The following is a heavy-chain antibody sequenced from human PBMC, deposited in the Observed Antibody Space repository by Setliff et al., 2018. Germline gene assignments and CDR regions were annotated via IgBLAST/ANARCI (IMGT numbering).Heavy chain of an antibody. V-gene: IGHV3-7*01. Sequence: GGSLRLSCAASGFIFSTYWMSWVRQAPGKGLEWVANIKQDGSDKYYADSVKGRFTISRDNAKNSLYLQMNSLRAEDTAVYYCVRDDVRGYYMDVWGKGTTVTVSS. J-gene: IGHJ6*03. CDR1: GFIFSTYW. CDR3: VRDDVRGYYMDV. CDR2: IKQDGSDK. D-gene: IGHD3-10*02.